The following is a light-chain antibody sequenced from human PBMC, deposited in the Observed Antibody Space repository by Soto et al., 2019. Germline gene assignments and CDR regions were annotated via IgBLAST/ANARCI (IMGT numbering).Light chain of an antibody. Sequence: SYELTQPPSVSVAPGKTARITCGGNNIGSKSVHWYQQKPGQAPVLVIYSDGDRPSGIPERFSGSNSGNTATLTISRVEAGDEVDYYCQVWDSSSDHVVFGGGTKVTVL. J-gene: IGLJ2*01. CDR2: SDG. CDR3: QVWDSSSDHVV. CDR1: NIGSKS. V-gene: IGLV3-21*04.